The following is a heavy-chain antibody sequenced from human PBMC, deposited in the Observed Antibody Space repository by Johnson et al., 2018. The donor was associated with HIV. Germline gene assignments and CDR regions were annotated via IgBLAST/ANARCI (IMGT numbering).Heavy chain of an antibody. J-gene: IGHJ3*02. CDR3: ARGLQARFDAFDI. CDR2: GGTT. V-gene: IGHV3-66*02. D-gene: IGHD5-24*01. Sequence: GGTTDYADSVKGRFTISRDNSKNTLYLQMNSLRAEDTAVYYCARGLQARFDAFDIWGQGTMVTVSS.